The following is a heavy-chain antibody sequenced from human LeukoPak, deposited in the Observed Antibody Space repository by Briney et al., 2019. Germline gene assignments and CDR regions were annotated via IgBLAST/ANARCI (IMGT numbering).Heavy chain of an antibody. J-gene: IGHJ4*02. V-gene: IGHV1-2*02. Sequence: GASVKVSCKTSGYTFTGYYIHWVRQAPGQGLEWMGWINPNSGGTNYAQKFQGRVTMTRDTSISTAYMEVSRLTSDDTAVYYYARTSSGDHWGQGTLVTVSS. CDR3: ARTSSGDH. CDR1: GYTFTGYY. D-gene: IGHD3-10*01. CDR2: INPNSGGT.